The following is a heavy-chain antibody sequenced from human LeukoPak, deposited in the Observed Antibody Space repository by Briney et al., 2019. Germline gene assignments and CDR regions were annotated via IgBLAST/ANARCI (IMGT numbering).Heavy chain of an antibody. CDR1: GYTFTGYY. CDR2: INPNSGGT. D-gene: IGHD2-2*02. CDR3: ARDLILHDIVVVPAAIEVDY. Sequence: ASVKVSCKASGYTFTGYYMHWVRQAPGQGLEWMGWINPNSGGTNYAQKFQGRVTMTRGTSISTAYMELSRLRSDDTAVYYCARDLILHDIVVVPAAIEVDYWGQGTLVTVSS. V-gene: IGHV1-2*02. J-gene: IGHJ4*02.